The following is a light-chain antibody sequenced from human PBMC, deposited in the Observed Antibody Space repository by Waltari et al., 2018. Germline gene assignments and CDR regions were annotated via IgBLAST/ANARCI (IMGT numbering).Light chain of an antibody. V-gene: IGLV2-14*03. CDR3: TSYTSINTVV. J-gene: IGLJ2*01. CDR2: DVN. CDR1: TSDVGAYDY. Sequence: QSALTQPASVSGSPGQSLTISCTGTTSDVGAYDYVSWYQQPPCKAPKLMIFDVNHRPSGVSGRFPGSKAANTASLTISGLQAEDEAHYYCTSYTSINTVVFGGGTSLTAL.